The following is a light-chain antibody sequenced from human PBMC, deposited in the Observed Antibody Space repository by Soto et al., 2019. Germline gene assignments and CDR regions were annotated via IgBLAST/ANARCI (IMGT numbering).Light chain of an antibody. CDR2: AAS. CDR1: QSISSY. J-gene: IGKJ2*01. V-gene: IGKV1-39*01. Sequence: DIQMTQSPSSLSASVGDRVTITCRASQSISSYLNWYQQKPGKAPKLLIYAASSLQSGVPSRFSGSGSGTDFTLTISSLQPEGFATYYCQKSYSTPYTFGQGTKLEIK. CDR3: QKSYSTPYT.